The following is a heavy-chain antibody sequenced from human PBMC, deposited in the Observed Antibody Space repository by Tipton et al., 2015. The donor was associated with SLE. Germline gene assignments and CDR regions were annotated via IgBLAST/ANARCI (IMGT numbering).Heavy chain of an antibody. D-gene: IGHD3-22*01. CDR2: IHPGGNT. CDR1: GVTVSSTY. J-gene: IGHJ4*02. Sequence: SLRLSCEASGVTVSSTYMAWVRQAPGKGLEWVSLIHPGGNTHYADSVEGRFTISRDSSKNTLSLQMNSLRTEDTAVYYCARGGSSYYWAFAYWGQGTLVTVSS. CDR3: ARGGSSYYWAFAY. V-gene: IGHV3-66*01.